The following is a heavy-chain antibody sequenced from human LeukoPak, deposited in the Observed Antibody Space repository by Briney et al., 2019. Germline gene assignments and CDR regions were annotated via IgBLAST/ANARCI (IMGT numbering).Heavy chain of an antibody. Sequence: GGSLRLSCAASGFTFSSYAMHWVRQAPGKGLEWVAVISYDGSNKYYADSVKGRFTISRDNSKNTLYLQMNSLRAEDTAVYYCARLPGSDAFDIWGQGTMVTVSS. CDR3: ARLPGSDAFDI. J-gene: IGHJ3*02. D-gene: IGHD3-10*01. CDR1: GFTFSSYA. CDR2: ISYDGSNK. V-gene: IGHV3-30-3*01.